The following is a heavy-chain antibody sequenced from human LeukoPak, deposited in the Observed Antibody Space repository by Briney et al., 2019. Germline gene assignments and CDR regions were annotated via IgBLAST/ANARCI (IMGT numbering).Heavy chain of an antibody. CDR3: ARAKEIVGATSSFDY. Sequence: ASVKVSCKASGYTFTSYYMHWVRQAPGQGLEWMGIINPSGGSTSYAQKFQGRVTMTRDTSTSTVYVELSSLRSEDTAVYYCARAKEIVGATSSFDYWGQGTLVTVSS. CDR1: GYTFTSYY. D-gene: IGHD1-26*01. J-gene: IGHJ4*02. V-gene: IGHV1-46*03. CDR2: INPSGGST.